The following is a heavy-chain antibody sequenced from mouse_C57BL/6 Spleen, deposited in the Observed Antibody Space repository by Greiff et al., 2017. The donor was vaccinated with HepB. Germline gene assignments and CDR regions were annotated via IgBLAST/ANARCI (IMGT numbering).Heavy chain of an antibody. D-gene: IGHD2-5*01. CDR1: GFTFSSYT. Sequence: EVKLMESGGGLVKPGGSLKLSCAASGFTFSSYTMSWVRQTPEKRLEWVATISGGGGNTYYPDSVKGRFTISRDNAKNTLYLQMSSLRSEDTALYYCARHEVYYSNYGYFDVWGTGTTVTVSS. CDR3: ARHEVYYSNYGYFDV. V-gene: IGHV5-9*01. CDR2: ISGGGGNT. J-gene: IGHJ1*03.